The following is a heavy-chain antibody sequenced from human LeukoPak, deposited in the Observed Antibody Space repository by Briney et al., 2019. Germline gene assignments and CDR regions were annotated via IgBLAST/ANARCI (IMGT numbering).Heavy chain of an antibody. CDR1: GGSFSGYY. CDR3: ARDREVGATGYYFDN. Sequence: PSETLSLTCAVYGGSFSGYYWSWIRQPPGKGLEWIGEINHSGSTNYNPSLKSRVTISVDTSKNQFSLKLSSVTAADTAVYYCARDREVGATGYYFDNWGQGTLVTVSS. J-gene: IGHJ4*02. V-gene: IGHV4-34*01. D-gene: IGHD1-26*01. CDR2: INHSGST.